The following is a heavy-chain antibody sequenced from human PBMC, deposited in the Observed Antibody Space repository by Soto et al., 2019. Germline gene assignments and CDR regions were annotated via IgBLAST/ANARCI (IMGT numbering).Heavy chain of an antibody. D-gene: IGHD3-22*01. Sequence: QVQLQESGPGLVKPSQTLSLTCTVSGGSICDGYYWSWIRQHPGKGLEWIGSISDSGSTSYNPSLKSRLTISVDTSKNQFSLNLSSVTAADTAVYYCARRDRSGYSYWLDTWGQGTLVTVSS. CDR3: ARRDRSGYSYWLDT. CDR2: ISDSGST. V-gene: IGHV4-31*03. J-gene: IGHJ5*02. CDR1: GGSICDGYY.